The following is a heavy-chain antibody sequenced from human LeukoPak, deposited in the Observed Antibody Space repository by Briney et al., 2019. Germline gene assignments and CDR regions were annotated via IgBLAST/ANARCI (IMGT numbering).Heavy chain of an antibody. J-gene: IGHJ4*02. CDR3: AASYSTSWPEIDY. CDR1: GGSITTYY. CDR2: VYYSGST. V-gene: IGHV4-59*04. Sequence: SETLSLTCTVSGGSITTYYWNWIRQPPGQGLEWIGTVYYSGSTYYTPSLESRVTLSVDTSKHQFSLKLSSVTAADTAVYYCAASYSTSWPEIDYWGQGTLVTVSS. D-gene: IGHD6-13*01.